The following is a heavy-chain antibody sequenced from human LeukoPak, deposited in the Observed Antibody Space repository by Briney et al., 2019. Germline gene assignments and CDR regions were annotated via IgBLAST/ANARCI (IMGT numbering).Heavy chain of an antibody. J-gene: IGHJ4*02. Sequence: GGSLRLSCAASGFTFSGYAMNWVRQAPGKGLEWISYISSSSSTMYYADSVKGRFTISRDNAKNSLYLQMNSLRAEDTAVYYCARGRGLPVRPPNEGFLDYWGRGTLVTVSS. CDR3: ARGRGLPVRPPNEGFLDY. V-gene: IGHV3-48*04. CDR1: GFTFSGYA. CDR2: ISSSSSTM. D-gene: IGHD6-6*01.